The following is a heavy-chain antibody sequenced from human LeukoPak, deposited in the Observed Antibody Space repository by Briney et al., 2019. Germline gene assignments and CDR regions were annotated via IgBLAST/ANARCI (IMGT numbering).Heavy chain of an antibody. J-gene: IGHJ3*02. V-gene: IGHV1-2*02. D-gene: IGHD1-26*01. CDR2: INPNSGGT. CDR3: ARDKSGSYYGHDAFDI. CDR1: GYTFTGYY. Sequence: GASVKVSCKXSGYTFTGYYMHWVQQAPGQGLEWMGWINPNSGGTNYAQKFQGRVTMTRDTSISTAYMELSRLRSDDTAVYYCARDKSGSYYGHDAFDIWGQGTMVTVSS.